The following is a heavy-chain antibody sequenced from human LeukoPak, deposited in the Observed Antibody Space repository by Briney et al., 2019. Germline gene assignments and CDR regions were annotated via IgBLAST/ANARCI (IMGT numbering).Heavy chain of an antibody. CDR1: GFTFDDYG. D-gene: IGHD3-10*01. J-gene: IGHJ6*03. CDR3: ARAPISGSYSQYFYMDV. V-gene: IGHV3-20*04. Sequence: PGGSLRLSCAASGFTFDDYGMSWVRQAPGKGLEWVSGINWNGGSTGYADSVKGRFTISRDNAKNSLYLQMNSLRSDDTALYYCARAPISGSYSQYFYMDVWGKGTTVTISS. CDR2: INWNGGST.